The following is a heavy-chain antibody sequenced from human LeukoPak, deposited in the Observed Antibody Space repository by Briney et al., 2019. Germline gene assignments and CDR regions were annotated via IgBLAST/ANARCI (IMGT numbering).Heavy chain of an antibody. V-gene: IGHV3-15*01. Sequence: GGSLRLSCAASGFTFSNAWMSWVRQAPGKGLEWVGRIKSKTDDGTTDYAAPVKGRFTISRDDSKNTLYLQMNSLKTEDTAVYYCTTQADCSSTSCYGMDVWGQGTTVTVSS. CDR2: IKSKTDDGTT. CDR3: TTQADCSSTSCYGMDV. J-gene: IGHJ6*02. CDR1: GFTFSNAW. D-gene: IGHD2-2*01.